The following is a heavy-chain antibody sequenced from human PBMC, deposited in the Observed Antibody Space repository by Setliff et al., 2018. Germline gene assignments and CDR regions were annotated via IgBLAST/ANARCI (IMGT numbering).Heavy chain of an antibody. Sequence: ASVKVSCKASGGTFRSDGFNWVRQAPGQGLGWMGRIIPVFRTADYAPILQGRVTISADESTTTAYMELSSLKSDDTAVYYCARDTRDKFDSSGFYLSFDSWGQGTLVTVSS. J-gene: IGHJ4*02. CDR1: GGTFRSDG. D-gene: IGHD3-22*01. V-gene: IGHV1-69*13. CDR2: IIPVFRTA. CDR3: ARDTRDKFDSSGFYLSFDS.